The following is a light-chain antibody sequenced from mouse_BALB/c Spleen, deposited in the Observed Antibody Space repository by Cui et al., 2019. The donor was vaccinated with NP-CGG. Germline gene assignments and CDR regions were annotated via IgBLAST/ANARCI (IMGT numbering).Light chain of an antibody. V-gene: IGLV1*01. CDR2: GTN. Sequence: FVTQDCALTTSPGETVTFTCRSSTGAVTTSNYANWVQEKPDHLFTGLIGGTNNRAPGVPARFSGSLIGDKAALTITGAQTEDEAIYFCALWYSNHWVFGGGTKLTVL. CDR1: TGAVTTSNY. CDR3: ALWYSNHWV. J-gene: IGLJ1*01.